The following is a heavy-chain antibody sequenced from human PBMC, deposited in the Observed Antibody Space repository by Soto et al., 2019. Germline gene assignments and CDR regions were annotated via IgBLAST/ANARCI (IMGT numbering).Heavy chain of an antibody. CDR1: GFTFSRYG. CDR2: IRYDGNNK. D-gene: IGHD6-13*01. Sequence: QVQLVESGGGVVQPGRSRRLSCAASGFTFSRYGMHWVRQAPGKGLEWVANIRYDGNNKYYTDSVKGRFTISRDNSKSMLYLQMNSLGAEDTAVYYCARERQAAAGTYNFDYWGQGTLVTVSS. CDR3: ARERQAAAGTYNFDY. V-gene: IGHV3-33*01. J-gene: IGHJ4*02.